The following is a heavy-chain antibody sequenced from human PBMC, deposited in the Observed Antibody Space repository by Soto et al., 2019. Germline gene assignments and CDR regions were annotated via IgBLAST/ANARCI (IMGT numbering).Heavy chain of an antibody. CDR2: IYHSGST. CDR3: ARVSGNSVNAFDI. V-gene: IGHV4-30-2*01. J-gene: IGHJ3*02. Sequence: SETLSLTCAVSGGSISSGGYSWSWIRQPPGKGLEWIGYIYHSGSTYYNPSHKSRVTISVDRSKNQFSLKLSSVTAADTAVYYCARVSGNSVNAFDIWGQGTMVTVPS. CDR1: GGSISSGGYS. D-gene: IGHD2-15*01.